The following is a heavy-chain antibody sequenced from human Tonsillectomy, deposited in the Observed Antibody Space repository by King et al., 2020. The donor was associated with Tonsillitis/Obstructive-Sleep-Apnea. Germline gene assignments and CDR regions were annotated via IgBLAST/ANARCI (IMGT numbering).Heavy chain of an antibody. CDR1: GFTFSSYA. V-gene: IGHV3-30*04. J-gene: IGHJ4*02. Sequence: QLVQSGGGVVQPGRSLRLSCAASGFTFSSYAMHWVRQAPGKGLEWVAVISYDGSNKYYADSVKGRFTISRDNSKNTLYLQMNSLRAEDTAVYYCARDGTVIISYYFDYWGQGTLVTVSS. D-gene: IGHD4-17*01. CDR3: ARDGTVIISYYFDY. CDR2: ISYDGSNK.